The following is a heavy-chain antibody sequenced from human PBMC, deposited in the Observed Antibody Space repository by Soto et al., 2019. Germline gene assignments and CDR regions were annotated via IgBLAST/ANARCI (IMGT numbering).Heavy chain of an antibody. CDR1: GGTFSSYA. Sequence: QVQLVQSGAEVKKPGSSVKVSCKASGGTFSSYAISWVRQAPGQGLEWMGGIIPIFGTANYAQKFQGRVTIXXDXSXXTAYMEVSSLRSEGMAVYYCARGKVIATSHEPFDYWGQGTLVTASS. J-gene: IGHJ4*02. CDR3: ARGKVIATSHEPFDY. CDR2: IIPIFGTA. D-gene: IGHD2-21*01. V-gene: IGHV1-69*12.